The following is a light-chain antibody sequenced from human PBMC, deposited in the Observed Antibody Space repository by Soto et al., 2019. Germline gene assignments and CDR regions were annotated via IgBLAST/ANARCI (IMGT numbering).Light chain of an antibody. Sequence: EIVMTQSPATLSVSPGERATLSCRASQSVSSNLAWYQQKPGQAPRLLIYGASTRATGIPTRFSGSGSGREFTLTSSSLPSEDFAVYYCQQYNNWLPRTFGQGTKVEIK. CDR3: QQYNNWLPRT. J-gene: IGKJ1*01. CDR1: QSVSSN. V-gene: IGKV3-15*01. CDR2: GAS.